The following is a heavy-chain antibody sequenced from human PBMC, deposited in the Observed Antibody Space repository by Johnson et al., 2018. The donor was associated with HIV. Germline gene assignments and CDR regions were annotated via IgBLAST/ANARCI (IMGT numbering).Heavy chain of an antibody. CDR3: AKVSGGGIVRWDI. J-gene: IGHJ3*02. V-gene: IGHV3-30*02. D-gene: IGHD3-10*01. Sequence: QVQLVESGGGVVQPGGSLRLSCAASGFTFSSYGMHWVRQAPGKGLEWVAFIRYDGSNKYYADSVKGRFTISRDNSKNTLYLQMNSLRAEDTAVYYCAKVSGGGIVRWDIWGQGTVVTVSS. CDR1: GFTFSSYG. CDR2: IRYDGSNK.